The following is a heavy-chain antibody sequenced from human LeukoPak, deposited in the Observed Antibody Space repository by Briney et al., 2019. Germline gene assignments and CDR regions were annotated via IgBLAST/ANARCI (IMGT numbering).Heavy chain of an antibody. V-gene: IGHV3-23*01. CDR3: AKVSMVRRPPLYYFDC. Sequence: GGSLRFSCTAYGCTFSSYGMSWVRQAPGKGLEWVSAISGSGGSTYYADSVKGRFTISRDNSKNTLYLQMNSLRAEDTAVYYCAKVSMVRRPPLYYFDCWGQGTLVTVPS. D-gene: IGHD3-10*01. J-gene: IGHJ4*02. CDR2: ISGSGGST. CDR1: GCTFSSYG.